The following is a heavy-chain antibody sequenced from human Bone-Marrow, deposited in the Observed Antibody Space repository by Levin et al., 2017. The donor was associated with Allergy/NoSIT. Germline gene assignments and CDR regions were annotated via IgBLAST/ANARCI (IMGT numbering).Heavy chain of an antibody. CDR2: ISSSGSTI. J-gene: IGHJ6*03. CDR3: ASQGSSYYYYYMDV. CDR1: GFTFSSYE. Sequence: GGSLRLSCAASGFTFSSYEMNWVRQAPGKGLEWVSYISSSGSTIYYADSVKGRFTISRDNAKNSLYLQMNSLRAEDTAVYYCASQGSSYYYYYMDVWCKGTTVTVSS. D-gene: IGHD3-10*01. V-gene: IGHV3-48*03.